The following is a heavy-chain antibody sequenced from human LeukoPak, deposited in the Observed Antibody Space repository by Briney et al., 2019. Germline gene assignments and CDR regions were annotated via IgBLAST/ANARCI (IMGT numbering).Heavy chain of an antibody. CDR1: GFTFSSYA. Sequence: GRSLRLSCAASGFTFSSYAIHWVRQAPGKGLELVAVISYDGSNEYYADSVKGRFTISRDNSKNTLYLQMNSLRAEDTAVYYCARDHSSSWYYFDYWGQGTLVTVSS. CDR3: ARDHSSSWYYFDY. CDR2: ISYDGSNE. D-gene: IGHD6-13*01. V-gene: IGHV3-30-3*01. J-gene: IGHJ4*02.